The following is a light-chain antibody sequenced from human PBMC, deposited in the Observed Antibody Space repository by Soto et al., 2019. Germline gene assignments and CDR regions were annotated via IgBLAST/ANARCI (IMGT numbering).Light chain of an antibody. Sequence: QSALTQPASVSGSPGQSITISCTGTSSDVGGYNYVSWYQQHPGKAPKLMIYEVSNRPSGVSNRFSGSKSGNTASLTISGTHAPEDAHYYSSSYTSSNTLDVFGTATKVTVL. CDR1: SSDVGGYNY. CDR2: EVS. V-gene: IGLV2-14*01. J-gene: IGLJ1*01. CDR3: SSYTSSNTLDV.